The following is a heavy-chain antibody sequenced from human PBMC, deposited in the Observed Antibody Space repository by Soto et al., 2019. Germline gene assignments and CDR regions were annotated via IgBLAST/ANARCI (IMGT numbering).Heavy chain of an antibody. CDR2: IYKSATT. CDR1: GDSISSVDYF. CDR3: ARGRYCLTGRCFPNWFDS. J-gene: IGHJ5*01. V-gene: IGHV4-30-4*01. D-gene: IGHD2-15*01. Sequence: SETLSLTCSVSGDSISSVDYFWAWIRQPPGQALEYIGYIYKSATTYYNPSFESRVAISLDTSKSQFSLNVTSVTAADTAVYFCARGRYCLTGRCFPNWFDSWGQGTLVTVSS.